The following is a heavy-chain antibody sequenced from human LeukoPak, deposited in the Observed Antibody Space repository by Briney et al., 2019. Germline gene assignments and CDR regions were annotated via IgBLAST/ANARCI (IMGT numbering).Heavy chain of an antibody. J-gene: IGHJ4*02. CDR1: GYTFTGYY. CDR3: ATSRGPIAAAGIDY. Sequence: GASVKVSCKASGYTFTGYYMHWVRQAPGQGLEWMGWINPNSGGTNYAQKFQGRVTMTRDTSISTAYMELSRLRSDDTAVYYCATSRGPIAAAGIDYWGRGTLVTISS. V-gene: IGHV1-2*02. CDR2: INPNSGGT. D-gene: IGHD6-13*01.